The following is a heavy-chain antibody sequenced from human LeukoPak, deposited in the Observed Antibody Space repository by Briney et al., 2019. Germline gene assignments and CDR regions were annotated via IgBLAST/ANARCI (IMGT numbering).Heavy chain of an antibody. Sequence: ASVKVSCKASGYIFTSYYMHWVRQAPGQGLEWMGIINPSGGSTSYAQKFQGRVTITADESTSTAYMELSRLRSDDTAVYYCARNYDFWSGYYTSWFDPWGQGTLVTVSS. CDR1: GYIFTSYY. J-gene: IGHJ5*02. D-gene: IGHD3-3*01. CDR2: INPSGGST. V-gene: IGHV1-46*01. CDR3: ARNYDFWSGYYTSWFDP.